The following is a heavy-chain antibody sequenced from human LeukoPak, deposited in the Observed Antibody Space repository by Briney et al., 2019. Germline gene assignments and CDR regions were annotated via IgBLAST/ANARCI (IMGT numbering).Heavy chain of an antibody. CDR2: IYYSGST. CDR3: ASLTMVRGVIVDY. J-gene: IGHJ4*02. CDR1: GGSISSASYF. Sequence: SETLSLTCTVSGGSISSASYFWGWIRQPPGKGLEWIGYIYYSGSTNYNPSLKSRVTISVDTSKNQFSLKLSSVTAADTAVYYCASLTMVRGVIVDYWGQGTLVTVSS. D-gene: IGHD3-10*01. V-gene: IGHV4-61*05.